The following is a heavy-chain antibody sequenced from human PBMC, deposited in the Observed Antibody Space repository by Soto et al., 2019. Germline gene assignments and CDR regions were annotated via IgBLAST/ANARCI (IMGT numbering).Heavy chain of an antibody. CDR3: AKVSHIGAAGAYYCYGMDV. CDR1: GFTFDDYA. J-gene: IGHJ6*02. Sequence: SLRLSCAASGFTFDDYAMHWVRQAPGKGLEWVSGISWNSGSIGYADSVKGRFTISRDNAKNSLYLQMNSLRAEETALYYCAKVSHIGAAGAYYCYGMDVWGHGTPV. D-gene: IGHD6-13*01. CDR2: ISWNSGSI. V-gene: IGHV3-9*01.